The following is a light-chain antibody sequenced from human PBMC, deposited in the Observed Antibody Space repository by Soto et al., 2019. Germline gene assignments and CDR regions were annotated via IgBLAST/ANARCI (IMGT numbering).Light chain of an antibody. CDR2: GAS. CDR3: QQYGGSPFT. CDR1: QSVYNNY. J-gene: IGKJ3*01. Sequence: DIVLTQSPATLSLSPGERATLSCRASQSVYNNYLAWYRQKPGQAPRLLIYGASNRATGIPDRFSGSGSGTDFTLTISRLEPEDFGVYYCQQYGGSPFTFGPGTKVDIK. V-gene: IGKV3-20*01.